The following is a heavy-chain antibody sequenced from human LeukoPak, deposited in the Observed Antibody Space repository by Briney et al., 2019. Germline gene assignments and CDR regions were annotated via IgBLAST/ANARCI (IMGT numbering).Heavy chain of an antibody. CDR3: ARGGGRYIYYYYGMDV. CDR2: INHSGST. J-gene: IGHJ6*02. CDR1: GGSFSGYY. Sequence: SETLSLTCAVYGGSFSGYYWSWIRRPPGKGLEWIGEINHSGSTNYNPSLKSRVTISVDTSKNQFSLKLSSVTAADTAVYYCARGGGRYIYYYYGMDVWGQGTTVTVSS. V-gene: IGHV4-34*01. D-gene: IGHD2-15*01.